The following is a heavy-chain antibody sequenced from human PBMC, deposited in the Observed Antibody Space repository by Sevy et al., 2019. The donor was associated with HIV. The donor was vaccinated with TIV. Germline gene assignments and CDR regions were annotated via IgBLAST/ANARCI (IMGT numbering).Heavy chain of an antibody. CDR2: MNTNSGNT. CDR3: GRTSPRGGFDY. Sequence: ASVKVSCKASGYTFTSYDINWVRQATGQGLEWMGWMNTNSGNTGYAQKFQGRVTMTRDTSTSTVYMELSSLRSDDTAVYYCGRTSPRGGFDYWGQGALVTVSS. V-gene: IGHV1-8*01. D-gene: IGHD3-16*01. CDR1: GYTFTSYD. J-gene: IGHJ4*02.